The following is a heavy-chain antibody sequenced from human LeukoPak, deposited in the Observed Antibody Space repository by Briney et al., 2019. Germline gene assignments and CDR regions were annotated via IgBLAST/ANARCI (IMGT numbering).Heavy chain of an antibody. CDR2: ISGSGGST. V-gene: IGHV3-23*01. D-gene: IGHD2-15*01. CDR3: AKDAGGYCSGGSCYTPTPIEY. Sequence: PGGSLRLSCAASGFTFSSYSMNWVRQAPGKGLEWVSAISGSGGSTYYADSVKGRFTISRDNSKNTLYLQMNSLRAEDTAVYYCAKDAGGYCSGGSCYTPTPIEYWGQGTLVTVSS. CDR1: GFTFSSYS. J-gene: IGHJ4*02.